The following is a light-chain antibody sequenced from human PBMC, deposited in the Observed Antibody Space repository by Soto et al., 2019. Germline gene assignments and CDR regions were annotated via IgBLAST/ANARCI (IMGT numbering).Light chain of an antibody. CDR2: TAS. J-gene: IGKJ1*01. Sequence: DIQMTKSPSSLSASVGDRVTITCRASQSISSHLNWYQQKPGKAPKLLIYTASSLQSGVPSRFSSTGSVTDFTLTISSLQPDDFATYYYQQSYSSLWTFGQVSQVESK. V-gene: IGKV1-39*01. CDR3: QQSYSSLWT. CDR1: QSISSH.